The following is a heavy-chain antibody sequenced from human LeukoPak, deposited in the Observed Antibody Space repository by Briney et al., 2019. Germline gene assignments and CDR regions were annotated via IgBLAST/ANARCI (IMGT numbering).Heavy chain of an antibody. D-gene: IGHD1-7*01. V-gene: IGHV3-23*01. CDR2: ISGSGGST. Sequence: GGSLRLSCAASGFTFSSYAMSWVRQAPGKGLEWVSAISGSGGSTYYADSVKGRFTISRDNSKNTLYLQMNSLRAEDTAVYYCAKDPKLTGTTTPEKYFDYWGQGTLVTVSS. CDR1: GFTFSSYA. J-gene: IGHJ4*02. CDR3: AKDPKLTGTTTPEKYFDY.